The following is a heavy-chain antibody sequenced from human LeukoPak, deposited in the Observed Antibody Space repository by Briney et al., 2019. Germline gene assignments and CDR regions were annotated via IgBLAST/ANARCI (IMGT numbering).Heavy chain of an antibody. CDR1: GFTVGSNY. CDR3: ARAGGYYDSSGYYYPHFDY. J-gene: IGHJ4*02. D-gene: IGHD3-22*01. CDR2: IYSGGST. Sequence: PGGSLRLSCAASGFTVGSNYMSWVRQAPGKGLEGVSVIYSGGSTYYADSVKGRFTISRDNSKNTLYLQMNSLRAEDTAVYYCARAGGYYDSSGYYYPHFDYWGQGTLVTVSS. V-gene: IGHV3-66*02.